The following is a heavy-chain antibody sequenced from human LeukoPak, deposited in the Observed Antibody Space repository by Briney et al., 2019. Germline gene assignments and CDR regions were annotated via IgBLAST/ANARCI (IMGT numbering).Heavy chain of an antibody. CDR3: ASWDSGSYYHEDAFDI. Sequence: GGSLRLSCAASGFTFSSYSMNWVRQAPGKGLEWVSSISSSSSYIYYADSVKGRFTIFRDNAKNSLYLQMNSLRAEDTAVYYCASWDSGSYYHEDAFDIWGQGTMVTVSS. V-gene: IGHV3-21*01. D-gene: IGHD1-26*01. CDR2: ISSSSSYI. J-gene: IGHJ3*02. CDR1: GFTFSSYS.